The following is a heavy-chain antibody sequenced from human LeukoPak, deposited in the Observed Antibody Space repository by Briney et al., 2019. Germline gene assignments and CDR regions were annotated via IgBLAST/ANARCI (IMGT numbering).Heavy chain of an antibody. V-gene: IGHV3-48*02. J-gene: IGHJ4*02. CDR1: GFTLSSYS. CDR3: AKDEGRPEY. CDR2: ISRSGENV. Sequence: GGSLRLSCVVSGFTLSSYSMNGVRQPPGKGLECVAHISRSGENVQYADSVKGRFTISRDITKNSLYLQMNSLRDEDTAVYYCAKDEGRPEYWGQGTLVTVSS.